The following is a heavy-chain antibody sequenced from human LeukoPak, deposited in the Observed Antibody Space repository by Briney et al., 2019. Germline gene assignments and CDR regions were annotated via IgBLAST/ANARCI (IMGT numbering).Heavy chain of an antibody. J-gene: IGHJ4*02. D-gene: IGHD1-26*01. CDR1: GFSVSTNY. CDR3: ASTSDY. Sequence: PGGSLRLSCAAYGFSVSTNYMNWVRQAPGKGLEWVSVIYSGGSTYYADSVTGRFTISRDNSNNTLYLQMNSLRAEDTAIYYCASTSDYWGQGTLVTVSS. V-gene: IGHV3-53*01. CDR2: IYSGGST.